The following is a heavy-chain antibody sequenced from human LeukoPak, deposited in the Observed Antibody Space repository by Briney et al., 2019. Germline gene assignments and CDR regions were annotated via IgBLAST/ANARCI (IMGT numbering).Heavy chain of an antibody. J-gene: IGHJ4*02. CDR2: IYSGGST. Sequence: PGGSLILSCAASGFTVSSDYISWVRQAPGNGLEWVSVIYSGGSTNYADSVRARFTISRDNSKNTVYLQMNSLRVEDTAVYYCARATLDNWGQGTLVTVSS. V-gene: IGHV3-53*01. CDR1: GFTVSSDY. CDR3: ARATLDN.